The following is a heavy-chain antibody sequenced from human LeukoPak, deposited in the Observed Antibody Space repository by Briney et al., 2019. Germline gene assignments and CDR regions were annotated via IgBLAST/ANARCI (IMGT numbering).Heavy chain of an antibody. CDR3: ARDLPWGYSYGLSWFDP. Sequence: GVSLRLSCAASGFTFSSYAMTWVRQAPGKGLEWVSGVSGSGGSTYYADSVKGRFTISRDNSKNTLSLQMNSLRAEDTAVYYCARDLPWGYSYGLSWFDPWGQGTLVTVSS. CDR2: VSGSGGST. J-gene: IGHJ5*02. CDR1: GFTFSSYA. V-gene: IGHV3-23*01. D-gene: IGHD5-18*01.